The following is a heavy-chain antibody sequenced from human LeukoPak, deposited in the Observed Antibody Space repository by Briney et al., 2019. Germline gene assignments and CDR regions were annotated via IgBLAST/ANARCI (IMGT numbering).Heavy chain of an antibody. Sequence: ASVKVSCKASGYTFTGYYMHWVRQAPGQGLEWMGWINPNSGGTNYAQKFQGRVTMTRDTSISTAYMELSRLRSDDTAVYYCARRSSSWYGYYYYMDVWGKGTTVTISS. D-gene: IGHD6-13*01. CDR3: ARRSSSWYGYYYYMDV. V-gene: IGHV1-2*02. CDR2: INPNSGGT. J-gene: IGHJ6*03. CDR1: GYTFTGYY.